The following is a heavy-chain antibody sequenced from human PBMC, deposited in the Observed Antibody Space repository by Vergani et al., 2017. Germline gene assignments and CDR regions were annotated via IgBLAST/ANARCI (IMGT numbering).Heavy chain of an antibody. CDR1: GGSINPSSSF. J-gene: IGHJ2*01. CDR2: INYVGGA. CDR3: ARGRWDNWYFDL. Sequence: QLQLQESGPGLVKPSETLSLICTVSGGSINPSSSFWGWIRQSPGKGLEWIGSINYVGGAYYIPSLQSRATVFVDTSKNQFSLNLTSVTAADTAVYCCARGRWDNWYFDLWGRGTLVTVSS. V-gene: IGHV4-39*01. D-gene: IGHD1-26*01.